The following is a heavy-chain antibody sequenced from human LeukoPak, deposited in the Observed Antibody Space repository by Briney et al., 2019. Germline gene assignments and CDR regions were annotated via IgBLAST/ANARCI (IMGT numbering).Heavy chain of an antibody. CDR2: TVGSRPDT. V-gene: IGHV3-23*01. Sequence: GGSLRLSCAASGFTFTNYAMSWVRQTPGKGLEWVAATVGSRPDTYHADSVKGRFTVSRDNSRNTLYLQMNSLRAEDTAVYYCVSMGSDGFDIWGQGTMIIVSS. CDR1: GFTFTNYA. D-gene: IGHD3-16*01. J-gene: IGHJ3*02. CDR3: VSMGSDGFDI.